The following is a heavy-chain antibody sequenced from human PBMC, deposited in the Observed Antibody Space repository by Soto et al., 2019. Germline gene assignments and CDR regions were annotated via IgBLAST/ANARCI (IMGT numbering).Heavy chain of an antibody. J-gene: IGHJ3*02. CDR2: ISWNSGSI. Sequence: EVQLVESGGGLVQPGRSLRLSCAASGFTFDDYAMHWVRQAPGKGLEWVSGISWNSGSIGYADSVKGRFTISRDNPKNSLYLQMNSLRAEDTALYYCAKGVMNGDYAGGAFDIWGQGTMVTVSS. CDR3: AKGVMNGDYAGGAFDI. V-gene: IGHV3-9*01. D-gene: IGHD4-17*01. CDR1: GFTFDDYA.